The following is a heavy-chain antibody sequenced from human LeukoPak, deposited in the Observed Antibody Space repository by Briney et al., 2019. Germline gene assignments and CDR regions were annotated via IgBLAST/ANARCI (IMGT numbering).Heavy chain of an antibody. J-gene: IGHJ4*02. CDR3: ARENPSGYYNRPIDY. Sequence: SETLSLTCTVSGASISSYYWSWIRQPPGEGLEWIGDIYYSGSIKYNPSLKSRVTMSVDTSKNQFSLKLSSVTAADTAIYYCARENPSGYYNRPIDYWGQGTLVTVSS. CDR2: IYYSGSI. CDR1: GASISSYY. V-gene: IGHV4-59*01. D-gene: IGHD3-22*01.